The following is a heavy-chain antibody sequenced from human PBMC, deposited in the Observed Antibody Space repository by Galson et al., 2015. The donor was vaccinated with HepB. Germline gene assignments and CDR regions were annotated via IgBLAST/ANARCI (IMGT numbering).Heavy chain of an antibody. CDR1: GGSISSSSYF. D-gene: IGHD1/OR15-1a*01. CDR3: ARRRWNMGAGVAFDI. CDR2: IYYSGYT. J-gene: IGHJ3*02. V-gene: IGHV4-39*01. Sequence: ETLSLTCTVSGGSISSSSYFWGWIRQPPGKGLDWIGTIYYSGYTYYNPSLKSRVTISVDTSKNQFSLKLSSVTAADTAVYYCARRRWNMGAGVAFDIWGQGTMVTVSS.